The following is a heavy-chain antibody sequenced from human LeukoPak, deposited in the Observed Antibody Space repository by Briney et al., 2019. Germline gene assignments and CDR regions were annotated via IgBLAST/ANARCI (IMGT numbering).Heavy chain of an antibody. CDR2: INPNSGGT. Sequence: ASVKVSCKASVYTFTGYYMHWVRQAPGQGLEWMGWINPNSGGTNYAQKFQGRVTMTRDTSISTAYMELSRLRSDDTAVYYCARGSRWFGELHGKANYWGQGTLVTVSS. J-gene: IGHJ4*02. CDR3: ARGSRWFGELHGKANY. V-gene: IGHV1-2*02. CDR1: VYTFTGYY. D-gene: IGHD3-10*01.